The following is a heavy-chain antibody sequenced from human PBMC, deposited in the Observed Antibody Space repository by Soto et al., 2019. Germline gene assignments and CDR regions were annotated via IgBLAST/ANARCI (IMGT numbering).Heavy chain of an antibody. V-gene: IGHV1-18*01. CDR3: ARSGSNGYYFDY. D-gene: IGHD3-22*01. CDR2: ISAYNGNT. J-gene: IGHJ4*02. Sequence: ASVKVSCKASGYAFTSYGLSWVRQAPGQGLEWMGWISAYNGNTNYAQKLQGRVTMTTDTSTSTAYMELRSLRSDDTAVYYCARSGSNGYYFDYWGQGTLVTVSS. CDR1: GYAFTSYG.